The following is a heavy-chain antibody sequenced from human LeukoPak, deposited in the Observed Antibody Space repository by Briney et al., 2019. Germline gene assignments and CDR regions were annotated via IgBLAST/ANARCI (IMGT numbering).Heavy chain of an antibody. D-gene: IGHD3-22*01. Sequence: SVKVSCKASGGTFSSYAISWVRQAPGQGLEWMGGIIPIFGTANYAQKFQGRVTITADESTSTAYMELSSLRSEDTAVYYCARDLEKRDGYDLYYYYGMDVWGQGTTVTVSS. J-gene: IGHJ6*02. V-gene: IGHV1-69*01. CDR2: IIPIFGTA. CDR3: ARDLEKRDGYDLYYYYGMDV. CDR1: GGTFSSYA.